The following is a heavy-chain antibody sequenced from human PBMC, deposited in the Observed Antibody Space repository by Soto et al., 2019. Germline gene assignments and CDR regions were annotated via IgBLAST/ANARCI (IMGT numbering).Heavy chain of an antibody. D-gene: IGHD6-19*01. J-gene: IGHJ3*02. CDR2: TNGRGDGT. V-gene: IGHV3-23*01. CDR3: AKGRTSDSGWKLDALDM. CDR1: GFTFSSHA. Sequence: EVQLLESGGDLVQPGGSLRLSCAVSGFTFSSHATNWVRQAPGKGLEWVSATNGRGDGTYYSDSVKGRFTISRDPSKNTVHLQMNSLRAEDTALYYCAKGRTSDSGWKLDALDMWGQGTLVSVSS.